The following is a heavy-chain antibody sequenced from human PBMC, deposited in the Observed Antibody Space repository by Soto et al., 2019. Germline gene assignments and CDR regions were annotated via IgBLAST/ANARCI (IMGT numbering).Heavy chain of an antibody. CDR3: AKDPRLELRGVDS. Sequence: PGGSLRLSCAASGYNFRNYAMMWVRQAPGKGLEWVSTISGNGASPYYADSVKGRFTTSRDNSNNTLYLQMSSLRAEDTAIYYCAKDPRLELRGVDSWGQGAL. V-gene: IGHV3-23*01. J-gene: IGHJ4*02. D-gene: IGHD1-7*01. CDR2: ISGNGASP. CDR1: GYNFRNYA.